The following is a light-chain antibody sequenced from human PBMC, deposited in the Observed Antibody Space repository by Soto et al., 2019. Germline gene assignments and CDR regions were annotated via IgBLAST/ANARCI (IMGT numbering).Light chain of an antibody. CDR3: QQYNNWPRT. Sequence: EIVMTQSPATLSVSPGERATLSCRASQSISSNLAWYQQTPGQAPRLLIHGASTRATGIPARFSGSGSGTAFTLTISRLQSEDFAVYYCQQYNNWPRTFGQGTKVEIK. V-gene: IGKV3-15*01. J-gene: IGKJ1*01. CDR2: GAS. CDR1: QSISSN.